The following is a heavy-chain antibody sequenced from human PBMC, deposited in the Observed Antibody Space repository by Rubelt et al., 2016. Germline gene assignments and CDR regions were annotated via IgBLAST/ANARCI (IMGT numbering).Heavy chain of an antibody. J-gene: IGHJ4*02. D-gene: IGHD1-26*01. Sequence: QVQLVQSGAEVKKPGASVTVSCKTSGCTFTSSAMHRVRQAPGQRLEWMGRINAGNGNTKYSQKFQGRVTITRDTSASTAYMELSSLRSEDAAVYYCARDIYSGSYYGYWGQGTLVTVSS. CDR2: INAGNGNT. CDR1: GCTFTSSA. CDR3: ARDIYSGSYYGY. V-gene: IGHV1-3*01.